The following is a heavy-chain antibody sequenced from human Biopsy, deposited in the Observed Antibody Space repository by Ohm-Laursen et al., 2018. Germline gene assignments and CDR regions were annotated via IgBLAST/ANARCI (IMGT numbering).Heavy chain of an antibody. Sequence: SLRLSCAASGFTFTNYTMNWVRQAPGKGLEWVSSISSGSSYIYYADSVKGRFTISRDNAKKSLYLQMNSLRAEDTAVYYCTRDGDPTVGLGYFDFWGQGTLVTVSS. D-gene: IGHD4-23*01. CDR2: ISSGSSYI. V-gene: IGHV3-21*01. CDR3: TRDGDPTVGLGYFDF. CDR1: GFTFTNYT. J-gene: IGHJ4*02.